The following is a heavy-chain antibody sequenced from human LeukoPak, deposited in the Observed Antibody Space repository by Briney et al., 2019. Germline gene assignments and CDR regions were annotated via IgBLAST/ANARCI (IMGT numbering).Heavy chain of an antibody. J-gene: IGHJ4*02. CDR2: INHSGST. Sequence: PSETLSLTCAVYGGSFSGYCWSWIRQPPGKGLEWIGEINHSGSTNYNPSLKSRVTISVDTSKNQFSLKLSSVTTADTAVYYCARRAELNFDYWGQGTLVTVSS. V-gene: IGHV4-34*01. CDR1: GGSFSGYC. D-gene: IGHD1-7*01. CDR3: ARRAELNFDY.